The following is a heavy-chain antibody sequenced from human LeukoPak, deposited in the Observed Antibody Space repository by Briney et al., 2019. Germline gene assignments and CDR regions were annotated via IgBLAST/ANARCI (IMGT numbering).Heavy chain of an antibody. V-gene: IGHV4-38-2*01. D-gene: IGHD3-10*01. CDR3: GRHFYGSGTYYYYYYYMDV. CDR2: IYYSGNT. J-gene: IGHJ6*03. CDR1: GFTFSDSY. Sequence: GSLRLSCAASGFTFSDSYMTWIRQPPGKGLEWIGSIYYSGNTYYNPSLKSRVTISVDASKNQFSLRLSSVTAADTAVYYCGRHFYGSGTYYYYYYYMDVWGKGTTVTISS.